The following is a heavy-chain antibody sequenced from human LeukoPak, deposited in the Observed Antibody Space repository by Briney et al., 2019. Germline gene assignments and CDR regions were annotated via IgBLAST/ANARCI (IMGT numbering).Heavy chain of an antibody. CDR3: ARALAGLYYFDY. CDR1: GGTFSSYA. V-gene: IGHV1-69*05. Sequence: SVKVSCKASGGTFSSYAISWVRQAPGQGLEWMGGIIPIFGTANYAQKFQGRVTITTDESTSTAYMELRSLRSDDTAVYYCARALAGLYYFDYWGQGTLVTVSS. J-gene: IGHJ4*02. CDR2: IIPIFGTA. D-gene: IGHD6-19*01.